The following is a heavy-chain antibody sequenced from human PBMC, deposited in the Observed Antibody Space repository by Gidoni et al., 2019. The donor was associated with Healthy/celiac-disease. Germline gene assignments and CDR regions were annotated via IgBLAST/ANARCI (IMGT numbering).Heavy chain of an antibody. D-gene: IGHD1-26*01. CDR2: FSTSSIST. V-gene: IGHV3-23*01. CDR1: GFTFSCYA. Sequence: EVQLLESGGGLVQPGGSLRLSCPASGFTFSCYAMSWVRQAPGKGLEWVSTFSTSSISTFYADSVKGRFTISRDNSKNTLYLQMNSLRAEDTAVYYCAARELFDYWGQGTLVTVSS. J-gene: IGHJ4*02. CDR3: AARELFDY.